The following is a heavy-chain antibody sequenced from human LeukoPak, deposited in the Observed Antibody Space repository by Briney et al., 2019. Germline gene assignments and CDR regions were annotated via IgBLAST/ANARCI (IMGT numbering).Heavy chain of an antibody. CDR2: IYYSGST. Sequence: SETLSLTCTVSGGSSSSYYWSWIRQPPGKGLEWIGYIYYSGSTNYNPSLKSRVTISVDTSKNQFSLKLSSVTAADTAVYYCAREVSITMVRGAFDYWGQGTLVTVSS. CDR1: GGSSSSYY. CDR3: AREVSITMVRGAFDY. V-gene: IGHV4-59*01. D-gene: IGHD3-10*01. J-gene: IGHJ4*02.